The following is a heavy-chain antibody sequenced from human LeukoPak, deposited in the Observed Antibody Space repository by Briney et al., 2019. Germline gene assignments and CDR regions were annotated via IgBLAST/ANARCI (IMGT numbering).Heavy chain of an antibody. V-gene: IGHV1-8*03. Sequence: ASVKVSCKASGYTFTSYDINWVRQATGQGLEWMGWMNPNSGNTGYAQKFQGRVTITRNTSINTAYMELNSLRAEDTAVYYCARDPKDMDVWGKGTTVTVSS. CDR2: MNPNSGNT. CDR1: GYTFTSYD. J-gene: IGHJ6*03. CDR3: ARDPKDMDV.